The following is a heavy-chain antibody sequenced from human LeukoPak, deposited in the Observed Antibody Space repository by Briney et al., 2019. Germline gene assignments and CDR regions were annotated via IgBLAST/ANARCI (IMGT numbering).Heavy chain of an antibody. V-gene: IGHV3-73*01. Sequence: PGRSLRLSCAASGFTFSGSAMHWVRQASGKGLEWVGRIRSKANSYATAYAASVKGRFTISRDDSKNTAYLQMNSLKTEDTAVYYCTRLRYSYSRPCGMDVWGQGTTVTVSS. D-gene: IGHD5-18*01. J-gene: IGHJ6*02. CDR3: TRLRYSYSRPCGMDV. CDR1: GFTFSGSA. CDR2: IRSKANSYAT.